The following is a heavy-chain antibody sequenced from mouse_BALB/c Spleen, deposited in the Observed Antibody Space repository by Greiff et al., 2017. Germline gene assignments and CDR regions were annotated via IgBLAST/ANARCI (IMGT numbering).Heavy chain of an antibody. V-gene: IGHV5-9-4*01. J-gene: IGHJ3*01. D-gene: IGHD2-4*01. CDR2: ISSGGSYT. Sequence: EVQGVESGGGLVKPGGSLKLSCAASGFTFSSYAMSWVRQSPEKRLEWVAEISSGGSYTYYPDTVTGRFTISRDNAKNTLYLEMSSLRSEDTAMYYCSRDDDYDEAWFAYWGQGTLVTVSA. CDR1: GFTFSSYA. CDR3: SRDDDYDEAWFAY.